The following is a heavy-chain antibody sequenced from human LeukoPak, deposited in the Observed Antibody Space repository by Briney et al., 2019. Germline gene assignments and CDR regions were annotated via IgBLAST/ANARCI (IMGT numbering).Heavy chain of an antibody. V-gene: IGHV3-48*01. Sequence: GGSLRLSCTASGFTFSDYRMKWVRQAPGKGLEWVSHISGTSKTINYADSVKGRFTISRDNAKKSLYLQMNSLRAEDTAVYYCAKILYGDDDYWGQGTLVTVSS. D-gene: IGHD4-17*01. J-gene: IGHJ4*02. CDR2: ISGTSKTI. CDR3: AKILYGDDDY. CDR1: GFTFSDYR.